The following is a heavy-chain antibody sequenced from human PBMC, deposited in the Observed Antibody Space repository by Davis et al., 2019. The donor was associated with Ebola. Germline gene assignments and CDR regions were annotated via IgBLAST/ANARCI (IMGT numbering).Heavy chain of an antibody. CDR2: INHSGST. J-gene: IGHJ4*02. CDR3: ARSAELLDYGVDY. Sequence: SETLSLTCAVYGGSFSGYYWSWIRQPPGKGLEWIGEINHSGSTNYNPSLKSRVTISVDTSKNQFSLKLSSVTAADTAVYYCARSAELLDYGVDYWGQGTLVTVSS. V-gene: IGHV4-34*01. CDR1: GGSFSGYY. D-gene: IGHD4-17*01.